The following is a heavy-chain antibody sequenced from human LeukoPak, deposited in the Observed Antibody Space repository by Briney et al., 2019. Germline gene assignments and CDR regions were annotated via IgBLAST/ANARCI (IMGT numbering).Heavy chain of an antibody. D-gene: IGHD1-7*01. CDR1: GFTFSSHA. CDR3: AKGSSGTASNPVDY. V-gene: IGHV3-23*01. J-gene: IGHJ4*02. CDR2: INDDGGGT. Sequence: GGSLRLSCAASGFTFSSHAMTWVRQAPGKGLVWVSAINDDGGGTYYADSVKGRFTVSRDNSKNTLFLQMNSLRAEDTAMYYCAKGSSGTASNPVDYWGQGTLVTVSS.